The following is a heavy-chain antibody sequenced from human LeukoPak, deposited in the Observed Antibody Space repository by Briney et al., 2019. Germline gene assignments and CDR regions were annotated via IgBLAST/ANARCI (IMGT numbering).Heavy chain of an antibody. V-gene: IGHV3-7*01. D-gene: IGHD3-22*01. Sequence: GGSLRLSCAASGFTLRSNWMSWVRQAPGKGLEWVANIKQDGSHKNYADSVKGRFTISRDNAKNSLYLQMNSLRVEDTAVYYCAKDPTHYRVWDYYETIGLSYWGQGTLVTVSS. CDR2: IKQDGSHK. CDR1: GFTLRSNW. J-gene: IGHJ4*02. CDR3: AKDPTHYRVWDYYETIGLSY.